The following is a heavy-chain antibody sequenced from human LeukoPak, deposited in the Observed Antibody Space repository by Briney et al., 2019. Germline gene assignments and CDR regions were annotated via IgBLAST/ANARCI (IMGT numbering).Heavy chain of an antibody. CDR1: GFTYRVYA. CDR3: AKDSGYGDYGGEYFQH. Sequence: GGSLRLSCAASGFTYRVYAMSWASQDRGKGREGVSAITVNSGATYYADSVKGRFTISSDNSKSTLYLQMNSLRAEDTAVYYCAKDSGYGDYGGEYFQHWGQGTLVIVSS. J-gene: IGHJ1*01. V-gene: IGHV3-23*01. CDR2: ITVNSGAT. D-gene: IGHD4-17*01.